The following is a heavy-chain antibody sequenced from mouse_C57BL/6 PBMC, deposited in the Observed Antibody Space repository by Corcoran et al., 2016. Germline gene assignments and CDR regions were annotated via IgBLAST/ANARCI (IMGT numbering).Heavy chain of an antibody. V-gene: IGHV1-26*01. CDR3: ARGGVYYGTVYAMDY. D-gene: IGHD1-1*01. Sequence: EVQLQQSGPELVKPGASVKISCKASGYTFTDYYMNWVKQSHGKSLEWIGDINPNNGGTSYNQKFKGKATLTVDKSSSTAYMELRSLTSEDSAVYYCARGGVYYGTVYAMDYWGQGTSVTVSS. CDR1: GYTFTDYY. J-gene: IGHJ4*01. CDR2: INPNNGGT.